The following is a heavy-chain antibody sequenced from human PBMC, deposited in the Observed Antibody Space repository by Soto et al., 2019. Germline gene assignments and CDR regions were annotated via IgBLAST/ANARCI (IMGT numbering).Heavy chain of an antibody. V-gene: IGHV1-18*01. CDR2: ISAYNGNT. D-gene: IGHD3-10*01. J-gene: IGHJ4*02. CDR3: ARDLFQYYYGSGGDY. CDR1: GYTFTSYG. Sequence: QVQLVQSGAEVNNPGASVEVSCKASGYTFTSYGISWVRQAPGQGLEWMGWISAYNGNTNYAQKDQARVTMTTDTATSTANVALRSLRSDDTAVYSGARDLFQYYYGSGGDYWGQGTLVTVSS.